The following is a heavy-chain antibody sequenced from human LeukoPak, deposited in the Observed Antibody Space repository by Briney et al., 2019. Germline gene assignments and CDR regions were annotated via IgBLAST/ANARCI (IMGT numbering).Heavy chain of an antibody. V-gene: IGHV3-33*06. CDR1: GFAFNNYG. CDR3: AKDLEKFDTSGFPAY. CDR2: IWYDGTTK. D-gene: IGHD3-22*01. J-gene: IGHJ4*02. Sequence: AGGSLRLSCAASGFAFNNYGMHWVRQTPGKGLEWLALIWYDGTTKYYADSVKGRFTISRDNPDSTLFLQMSSLRAEDTAVYYCAKDLEKFDTSGFPAYWGQRTLVTVSS.